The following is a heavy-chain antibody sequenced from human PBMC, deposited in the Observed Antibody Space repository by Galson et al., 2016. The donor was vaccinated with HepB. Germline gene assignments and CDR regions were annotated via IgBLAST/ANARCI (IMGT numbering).Heavy chain of an antibody. Sequence: SLTCTVSGGSISSSSYYWGWIRPPPGKGLEWIGSINYSGSTYYDPSLKSRVTISVDTSKNQFSLKRGSVTAADTAVYYCARQKMLLWFRELRSSYYGMDVWGKGTTVTVSS. CDR1: GGSISSSSYY. CDR2: INYSGST. CDR3: ARQKMLLWFRELRSSYYGMDV. J-gene: IGHJ6*04. D-gene: IGHD3-10*01. V-gene: IGHV4-39*01.